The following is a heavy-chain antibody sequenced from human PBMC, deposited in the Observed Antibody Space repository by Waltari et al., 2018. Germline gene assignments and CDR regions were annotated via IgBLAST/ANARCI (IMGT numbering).Heavy chain of an antibody. D-gene: IGHD2-15*01. Sequence: EVQLLESGGGLVQPGGSLRLSCAASGFTFNNYALTWVRQAPGKGPEWVSSMSHSASYTYYRDSVKGRFTISRDNSESTLYLQMNNRRAEDTAIYYCAKDSCEGRGGGSCYNPWGQGTLVTVSS. CDR3: AKDSCEGRGGGSCYNP. V-gene: IGHV3-23*01. CDR1: GFTFNNYA. CDR2: MSHSASYT. J-gene: IGHJ5*02.